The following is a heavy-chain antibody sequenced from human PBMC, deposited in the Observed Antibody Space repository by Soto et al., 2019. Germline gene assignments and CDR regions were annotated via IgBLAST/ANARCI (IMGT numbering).Heavy chain of an antibody. CDR2: IYYSGST. Sequence: QLQLQESGPGLVKPSETLSLTCTVSGGSISSSSYYWGWIRQPPGKGLEWIGSIYYSGSTYYNPSIMSRVTISVDTSKNQFSLKLSSVTAADTAVYYCASPKIAFYNWFDPWGQGTLVTVSS. CDR3: ASPKIAFYNWFDP. CDR1: GGSISSSSYY. J-gene: IGHJ5*02. V-gene: IGHV4-39*01. D-gene: IGHD3-3*02.